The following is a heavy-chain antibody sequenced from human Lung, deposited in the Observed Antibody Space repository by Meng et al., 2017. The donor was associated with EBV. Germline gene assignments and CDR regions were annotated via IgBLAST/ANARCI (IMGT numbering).Heavy chain of an antibody. V-gene: IGHV3-74*03. CDR2: MNSDGSGT. CDR1: GFTFSNYW. J-gene: IGHJ4*02. D-gene: IGHD6-13*01. Sequence: EEPLVGFGGGLVQPGGSLRLSCAASGFTFSNYWMHWVRQIPGKGLVWVARMNSDGSGTTYADSVKGRFSISRDNAKNTVFLQMNDLRAEDTAVYYCARATRAGRVFYFDYWGQGTLVTVSS. CDR3: ARATRAGRVFYFDY.